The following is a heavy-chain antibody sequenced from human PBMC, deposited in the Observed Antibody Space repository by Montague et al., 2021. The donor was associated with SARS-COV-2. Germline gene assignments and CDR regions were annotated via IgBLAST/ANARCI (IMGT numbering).Heavy chain of an antibody. Sequence: TLSLTCTVSGGSISSGSYYWSWIRQPAGKGLEWIGRIYTSGSTNYNPSLKSRVTISVDTSKNQFSLKLSSVTAADTAVYYCARDFGGDFDRSGYYYYYGMDVWGQGTTVTVSS. V-gene: IGHV4-61*02. J-gene: IGHJ6*02. CDR3: ARDFGGDFDRSGYYYYYGMDV. CDR2: IYTSGST. CDR1: GGSISSGSYY. D-gene: IGHD3-9*01.